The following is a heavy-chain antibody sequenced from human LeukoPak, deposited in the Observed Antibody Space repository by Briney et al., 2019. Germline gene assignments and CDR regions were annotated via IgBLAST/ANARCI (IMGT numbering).Heavy chain of an antibody. CDR1: GYTFTGYY. Sequence: ASVKVSCKASGYTFTGYYMHWVRQAPGQGLEWMGWINPNSGGTNYAQKFQGRVTMTRDTSISTAYMELSRLRSDDTAVYYCARVVGTAAAGTYYYYYMDVWGKGTTVTISS. CDR3: ARVVGTAAAGTYYYYYMDV. D-gene: IGHD6-13*01. V-gene: IGHV1-2*02. J-gene: IGHJ6*03. CDR2: INPNSGGT.